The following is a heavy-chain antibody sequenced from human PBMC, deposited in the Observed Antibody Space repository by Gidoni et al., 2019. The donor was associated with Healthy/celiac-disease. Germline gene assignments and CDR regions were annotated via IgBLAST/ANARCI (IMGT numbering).Heavy chain of an antibody. V-gene: IGHV3-21*01. CDR1: GFTFSSYS. J-gene: IGHJ4*02. D-gene: IGHD6-6*01. Sequence: EVQLVESGGGLVKPGGSLRLSCAASGFTFSSYSMNWVRQAPGKGLDWVSSISSSSSYIYYADSVKGRFTISRDNAKNSLYLQMNSLRAEDTAVYYCARGEGSSVDYWGQGTLVTVSS. CDR3: ARGEGSSVDY. CDR2: ISSSSSYI.